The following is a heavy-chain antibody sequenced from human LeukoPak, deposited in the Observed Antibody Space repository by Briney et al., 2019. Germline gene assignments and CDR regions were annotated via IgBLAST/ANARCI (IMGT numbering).Heavy chain of an antibody. V-gene: IGHV4-34*01. CDR2: INHSGST. Sequence: PSETLSLTCAVYGGSFSGYYWSWIRQPPGKGLEWIGEINHSGSTNYNPSLKSRVTISVDTSKNQFSLKLSSVTAADTAVYYCARVSPCGGGSCYFGVDYWGQGTLVTVSS. D-gene: IGHD2-15*01. J-gene: IGHJ4*02. CDR3: ARVSPCGGGSCYFGVDY. CDR1: GGSFSGYY.